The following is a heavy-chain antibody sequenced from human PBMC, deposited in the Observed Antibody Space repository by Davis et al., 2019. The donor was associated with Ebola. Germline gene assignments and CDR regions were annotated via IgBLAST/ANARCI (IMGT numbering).Heavy chain of an antibody. Sequence: PGGPLRPSFPPSGLTSISYSMNWVRQAPGKGLEWVSSISSSSSYIYYADSVKGRFTISRDNAKNSLYLQMNSLRAEDTAVYYCARGYGDYVGYWGQGTLVTVSS. CDR1: GLTSISYS. J-gene: IGHJ4*02. D-gene: IGHD4-17*01. CDR2: ISSSSSYI. V-gene: IGHV3-21*01. CDR3: ARGYGDYVGY.